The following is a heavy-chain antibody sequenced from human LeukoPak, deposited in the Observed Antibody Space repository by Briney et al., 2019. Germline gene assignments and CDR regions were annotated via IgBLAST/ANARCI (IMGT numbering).Heavy chain of an antibody. J-gene: IGHJ4*02. CDR3: ARHMGGHHQQPDY. CDR1: GYSFFGNW. CDR2: IYPSDSDT. V-gene: IGHV5-51*01. D-gene: IGHD6-13*01. Sequence: GESLQISGKGSGYSFFGNWIGWVRQMPGKGLEWKGIIYPSDSDTRYSPSFQGQVTISVDKSSATAYLQWSSLKASDTAMYYCARHMGGHHQQPDYWGQGTLVTVSA.